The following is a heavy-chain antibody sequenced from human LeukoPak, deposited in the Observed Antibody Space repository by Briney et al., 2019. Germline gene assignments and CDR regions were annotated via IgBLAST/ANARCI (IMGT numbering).Heavy chain of an antibody. CDR2: IYPADSDI. D-gene: IGHD6-25*01. CDR1: GYRFTSYW. J-gene: IGHJ4*03. Sequence: GESLNIDSQGSGYRFTSYWIGWVRQIPGKGLEWMAIIYPADSDIRYGPSFQSQVTISADKSISTAYLQWSSLKASDTSMYYCTGSLSAAAGDYWGHLVLVTVSS. V-gene: IGHV5-51*01. CDR3: TGSLSAAAGDY.